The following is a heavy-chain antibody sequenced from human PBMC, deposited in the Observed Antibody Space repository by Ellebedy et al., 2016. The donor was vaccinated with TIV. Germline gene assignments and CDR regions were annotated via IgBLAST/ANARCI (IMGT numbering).Heavy chain of an antibody. J-gene: IGHJ4*02. CDR1: GFTFSSYW. V-gene: IGHV3-7*03. D-gene: IGHD1-26*01. CDR3: ARDTLVGVTDSYFDY. CDR2: IKQDGSKS. Sequence: GESLKISCAASGFTFSSYWMSWVRQAPGKGLEWVANIKQDGSKSFYVDSGNVRITISRDNAKNSLYLQMNNLRAEDTAVYYCARDTLVGVTDSYFDYWGQGTLVTVSS.